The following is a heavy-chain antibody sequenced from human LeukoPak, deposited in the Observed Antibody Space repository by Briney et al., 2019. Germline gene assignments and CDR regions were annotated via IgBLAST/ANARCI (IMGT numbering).Heavy chain of an antibody. CDR2: ISYHGSNK. CDR1: GFTFSSYS. Sequence: PGGSLRLSCAASGFTFSSYSMHWVRQAPGKGLEWLTLISYHGSNKDYTDSAKGRFTISRDNSKNTVFLQMNSLRTEDTAIYFCARSPERLGQGYLDSWGQGTLVTVSS. J-gene: IGHJ4*02. CDR3: ARSPERLGQGYLDS. D-gene: IGHD3/OR15-3a*01. V-gene: IGHV3-30*04.